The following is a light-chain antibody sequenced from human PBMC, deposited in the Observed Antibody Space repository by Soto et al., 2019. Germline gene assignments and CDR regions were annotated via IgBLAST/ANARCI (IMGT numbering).Light chain of an antibody. V-gene: IGKV4-1*01. CDR3: QQYYSSLLT. Sequence: DIVIPQYPDSLAVSLGARATINCKSSQTGFYSSHTKPYLAWYQQKSGQPPKVLIYWASTRESGVPDRFSGSGSGTDFTLTISSLQAEDVAVYYCQQYYSSLLTFGGGTKVEIK. CDR2: WAS. CDR1: QTGFYSSHTKPY. J-gene: IGKJ4*01.